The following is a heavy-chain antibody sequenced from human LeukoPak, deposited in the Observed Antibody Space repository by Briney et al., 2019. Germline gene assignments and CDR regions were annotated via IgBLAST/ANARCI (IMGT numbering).Heavy chain of an antibody. Sequence: SETLSLTCTVSGYSINSGYFWGWIRQPPLKGLEWIGSIYYSGSTYYNPSLKSRVTISVDTSKNQFSLKLSSVTAADTAVYYCARRAGYSSSWYSFDYWGQGTLVTVSS. CDR3: ARRAGYSSSWYSFDY. J-gene: IGHJ4*02. D-gene: IGHD6-13*01. CDR1: GYSINSGYF. V-gene: IGHV4-38-2*02. CDR2: IYYSGST.